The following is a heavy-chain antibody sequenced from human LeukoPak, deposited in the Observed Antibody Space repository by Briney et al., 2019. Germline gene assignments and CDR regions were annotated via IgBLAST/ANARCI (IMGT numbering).Heavy chain of an antibody. Sequence: GGSLRLSCAASGFSFSSYAMNWVRQAPGKGLEWVSGISVSDGSTYYADSVKGRFTMSRDNSNNMLFLQMNSLRAEDTAVYYCAKDRYCSSTNCPYGYWGQGTLVAVSS. V-gene: IGHV3-23*01. CDR3: AKDRYCSSTNCPYGY. CDR1: GFSFSSYA. D-gene: IGHD2-2*01. J-gene: IGHJ4*02. CDR2: ISVSDGST.